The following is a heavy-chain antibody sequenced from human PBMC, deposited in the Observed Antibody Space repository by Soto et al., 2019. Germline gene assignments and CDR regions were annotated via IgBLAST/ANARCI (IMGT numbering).Heavy chain of an antibody. CDR3: LIVVNYPAY. CDR1: GFTFSRYW. J-gene: IGHJ4*02. CDR2: IIGDGSTT. Sequence: PGGSLRLSCAASGFTFSRYWMHWVRRAPGKGLVWVSRIIGDGSTTNYADSVKGRFTISRDNAKNSLYLQMNSLRAEDTAVYYCLIVVNYPAYWGQGTLVTVSS. D-gene: IGHD2-15*01. V-gene: IGHV3-74*01.